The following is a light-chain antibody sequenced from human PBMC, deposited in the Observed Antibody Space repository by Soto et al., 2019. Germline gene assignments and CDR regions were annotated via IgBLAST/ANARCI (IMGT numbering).Light chain of an antibody. CDR2: AES. CDR3: QQYNKWPPLT. J-gene: IGKJ4*01. V-gene: IGKV3D-15*01. Sequence: ELVMTQSPATLSVSPGESVTLSCRASQNFFSNLAWYQQKPGQPPRLLIYAESTRASGVPARFSGSGSGTESTLTISSLQSEDVGVYYCQQYNKWPPLTFGGGTKVEIK. CDR1: QNFFSN.